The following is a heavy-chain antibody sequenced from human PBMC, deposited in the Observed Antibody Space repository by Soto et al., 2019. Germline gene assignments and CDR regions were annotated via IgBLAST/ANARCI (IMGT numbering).Heavy chain of an antibody. CDR3: ASERGAEMATGGYFDN. J-gene: IGHJ4*02. V-gene: IGHV1-69*01. D-gene: IGHD5-12*01. CDR2: IIPLFGPP. Sequence: QVHLVQSGAEVKKPGSSVKVSCKTSGGTFSDLAFSWVRQAPRQGIEWVGGIIPLFGPPNYAREFQGRVSISADESSTTGYMELRRLRSEDTAVYYCASERGAEMATGGYFDNWGQGTLVTVSS. CDR1: GGTFSDLA.